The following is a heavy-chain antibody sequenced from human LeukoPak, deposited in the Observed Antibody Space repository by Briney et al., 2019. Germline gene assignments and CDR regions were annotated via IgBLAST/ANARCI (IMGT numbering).Heavy chain of an antibody. CDR1: GGSISSYY. V-gene: IGHV4-4*07. J-gene: IGHJ5*02. CDR2: IYTSGST. D-gene: IGHD2-2*01. CDR3: ARDVSRVVVGSFDP. Sequence: PSETLSLTCTVSGGSISSYYWSWIRQPAGKGLEWIGRIYTSGSTNYNPSHKSRVTMSVDTSKNQFSLKLSSVTAADTAVYYCARDVSRVVVGSFDPWGQGTLVTVSS.